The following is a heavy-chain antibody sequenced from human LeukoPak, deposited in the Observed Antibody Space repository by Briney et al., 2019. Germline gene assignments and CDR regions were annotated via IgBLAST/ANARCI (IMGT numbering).Heavy chain of an antibody. J-gene: IGHJ3*02. V-gene: IGHV4-34*01. CDR3: AKAMVAAPDGAFDI. CDR1: GGSFSGYY. D-gene: IGHD2-15*01. Sequence: SETLSLTCAVYGGSFSGYYWSWIRQPPGKGLEWIGEINHSGSTNYNPSLKSRVTISVDTSKNQFSLKLSSVTAADTAVYYCAKAMVAAPDGAFDIWGQGTMVTVSS. CDR2: INHSGST.